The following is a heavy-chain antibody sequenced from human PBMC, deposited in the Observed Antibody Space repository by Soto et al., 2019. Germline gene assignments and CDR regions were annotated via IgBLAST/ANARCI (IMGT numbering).Heavy chain of an antibody. CDR3: ASDLYSGTSDY. Sequence: EVQLVESGGGLVQPGGSLRLSCAASGFSFSTYWMNWVRQAPGKGLEWVANIDHDGGTRGYVASVNGRFTISRDNAKNSLYLQMNSLVVDDTALYYCASDLYSGTSDYWGQGNLVTVSS. V-gene: IGHV3-7*05. CDR1: GFSFSTYW. D-gene: IGHD1-26*01. J-gene: IGHJ4*02. CDR2: IDHDGGTR.